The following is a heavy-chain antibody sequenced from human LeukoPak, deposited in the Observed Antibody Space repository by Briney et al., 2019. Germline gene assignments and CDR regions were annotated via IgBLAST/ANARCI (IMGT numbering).Heavy chain of an antibody. CDR1: GLTLDDYG. CDR2: IYRFGGST. CDR3: AKDHLDYYDSSGYYYYYYFDY. D-gene: IGHD3-22*01. J-gene: IGHJ4*02. Sequence: GGSVTLSCALCGLTLDDYGMRWVRQRAGRGRAWVGGIYRFGGSTDYADSVKSRFSISRDNAKNTLYLQMNSLRADDTAVYYCAKDHLDYYDSSGYYYYYYFDYWGQGTLVTVSS. V-gene: IGHV3-20*04.